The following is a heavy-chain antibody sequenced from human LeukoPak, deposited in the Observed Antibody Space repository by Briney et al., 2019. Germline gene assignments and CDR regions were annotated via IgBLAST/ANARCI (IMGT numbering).Heavy chain of an antibody. CDR2: LTGSGGST. V-gene: IGHV3-23*01. CDR3: AKGGSTSRVTTSRVVFGYYYYMDV. Sequence: GGSLRLSCAASGFTFSSHAMSWVRQAPGKGLEWVSSLTGSGGSTYHADSVKGRFSISRDNSKNTLYLQLNSLRAVDTAVYYCAKGGSTSRVTTSRVVFGYYYYMDVWGKGTPVPVSS. D-gene: IGHD4-17*01. J-gene: IGHJ6*03. CDR1: GFTFSSHA.